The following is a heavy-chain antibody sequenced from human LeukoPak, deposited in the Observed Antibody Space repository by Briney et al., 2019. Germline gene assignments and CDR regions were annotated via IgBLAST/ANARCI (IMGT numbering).Heavy chain of an antibody. J-gene: IGHJ3*02. CDR2: ISGIGDST. D-gene: IGHD6-13*01. Sequence: GGSLRLSCAASGFTFSSYAMSWVRQAPGKGLEWVSAISGIGDSTYYADSVKGRFTISRDNSKNTLYLQMNSLRAEDTAVYYCAKDGHGAAPISGSSWYGSAGGCDAFDIWGQGTMVTVSS. CDR3: AKDGHGAAPISGSSWYGSAGGCDAFDI. V-gene: IGHV3-23*01. CDR1: GFTFSSYA.